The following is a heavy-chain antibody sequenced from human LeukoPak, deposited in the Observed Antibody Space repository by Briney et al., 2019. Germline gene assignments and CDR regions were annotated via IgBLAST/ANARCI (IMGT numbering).Heavy chain of an antibody. CDR1: GGSISSYY. J-gene: IGHJ4*02. CDR2: IYYSGST. V-gene: IGHV4-59*08. CDR3: ARHNTDTQFDY. Sequence: SETLSLTCTVSGGSISSYYWSWIRQPPGKGLEWIGYIYYSGSTNYNPSLKSRVTISVDTSKNQFSLKLSSVTAADTAVYYCARHNTDTQFDYWGQGTLVTVSS.